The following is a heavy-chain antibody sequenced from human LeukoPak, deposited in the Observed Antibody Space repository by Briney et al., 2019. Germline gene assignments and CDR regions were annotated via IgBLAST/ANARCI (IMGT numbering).Heavy chain of an antibody. V-gene: IGHV4-59*01. Sequence: SETLSLTCTVSGGSISSYYWSWIRQPPGKGLEWIGYTYYSGSTNYNPSLKSRVTISVDTSKNQFSLKLSSVTAADTAVYYCARVRGVGAFDIWGQGTMVTVSS. D-gene: IGHD3-10*01. J-gene: IGHJ3*02. CDR3: ARVRGVGAFDI. CDR1: GGSISSYY. CDR2: TYYSGST.